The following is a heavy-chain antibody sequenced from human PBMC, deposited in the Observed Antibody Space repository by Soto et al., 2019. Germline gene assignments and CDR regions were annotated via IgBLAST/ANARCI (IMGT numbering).Heavy chain of an antibody. V-gene: IGHV3-30*18. J-gene: IGHJ2*01. D-gene: IGHD2-8*01. CDR2: ISYDGSNK. CDR1: GFTFSSYG. CDR3: AKDQSGMLRYCDL. Sequence: QVQLVESGGGVVQPGRSLRLSCAASGFTFSSYGMHWVRQAPGKGLEWVAVISYDGSNKYYADSVKGRFTISRDNSKNTLYLQMNSLRAEDTAVYYCAKDQSGMLRYCDLWGRGTLVTVSS.